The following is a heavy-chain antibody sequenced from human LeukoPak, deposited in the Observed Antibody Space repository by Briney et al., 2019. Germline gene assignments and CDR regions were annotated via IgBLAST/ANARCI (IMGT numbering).Heavy chain of an antibody. V-gene: IGHV3-23*01. D-gene: IGHD6-13*01. Sequence: GGSLRLSCAASGFTFSNYAMNWVRQAPGKGLEWVSGLSDDGFKTYYADSVKGRFTISRDNSKNTLYLQMNSLRAEDTAVYYCANAGALARSWFAYYFDYWGQGTLVTVSS. J-gene: IGHJ4*02. CDR2: LSDDGFKT. CDR3: ANAGALARSWFAYYFDY. CDR1: GFTFSNYA.